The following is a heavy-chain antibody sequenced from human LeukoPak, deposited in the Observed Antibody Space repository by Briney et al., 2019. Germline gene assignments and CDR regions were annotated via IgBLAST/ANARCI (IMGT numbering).Heavy chain of an antibody. CDR3: ARDEYYYGSGSYYPNWFDP. D-gene: IGHD3-10*01. V-gene: IGHV1-2*02. Sequence: GASVKVSCKASGYTFTGYYMHWVRQAPGQGLEWMGWINPNSGGTNYAQKFQGRVTMTRDTSISTAYMELSRLRSDDTAVYYCARDEYYYGSGSYYPNWFDPWAREPWSPSPQ. CDR2: INPNSGGT. CDR1: GYTFTGYY. J-gene: IGHJ5*02.